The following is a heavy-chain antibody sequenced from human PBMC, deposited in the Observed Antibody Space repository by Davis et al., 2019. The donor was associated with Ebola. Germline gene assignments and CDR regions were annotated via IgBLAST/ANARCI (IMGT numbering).Heavy chain of an antibody. J-gene: IGHJ4*02. D-gene: IGHD4-17*01. Sequence: ASVKVSCKASGYTFTSYAMHWVRQAPGQRLEWMGWINAGNGNTKYSQKFQGRVTMTRNTSISTAYMELSSLRSEDTAVYYCAAAVGAMTTVTEFDYWGQGTLVTVSS. CDR1: GYTFTSYA. CDR3: AAAVGAMTTVTEFDY. V-gene: IGHV1-3*01. CDR2: INAGNGNT.